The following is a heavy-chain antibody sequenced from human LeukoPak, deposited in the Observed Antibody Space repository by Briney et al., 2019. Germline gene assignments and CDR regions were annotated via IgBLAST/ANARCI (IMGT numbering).Heavy chain of an antibody. Sequence: GASVKVSCKASGGTFSSYAISWVRQAPGQGLEWMGGIIPIFGTANYAQKFQGRVTITADKSTSTAYMELSSLRSEDTAVYYCARVYYDILTHYYYYMDVWGKGTTVTVSS. D-gene: IGHD3-9*01. CDR3: ARVYYDILTHYYYYMDV. CDR2: IIPIFGTA. J-gene: IGHJ6*03. CDR1: GGTFSSYA. V-gene: IGHV1-69*06.